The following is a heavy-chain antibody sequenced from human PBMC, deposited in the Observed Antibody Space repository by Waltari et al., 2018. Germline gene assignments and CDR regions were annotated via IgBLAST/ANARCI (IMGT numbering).Heavy chain of an antibody. J-gene: IGHJ5*01. CDR1: GGTFSSYA. CDR3: GEETVVVPAGNGRGSGRVQP. V-gene: IGHV1-69*01. D-gene: IGHD2-2*01. CDR2: IGRSIPNFGTA. Sequence: QVQLVQSGAEVKKPGSSVKVSCKASGGTFSSYAIRWVRPAPGQGSEWMGGIGRSIPNFGTAKHATKVQGRVTISAGESKGKGQMGLRRLRSEDKAVFYRGEETVVVPAGNGRGSGRVQPWGQGTL.